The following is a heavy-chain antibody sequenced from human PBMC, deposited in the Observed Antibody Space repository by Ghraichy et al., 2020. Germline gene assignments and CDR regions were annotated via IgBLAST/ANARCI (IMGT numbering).Heavy chain of an antibody. Sequence: GGSLRLSCSASGFTFCSYAMHWVRQAPGKGLEYVSAISSNGGSTYYADSVKGRFTISRDNSKNTLYLQMSSLRAEDTAVYYCVKDLVVYYYDSSGYWADYWGQGTLVTVSS. CDR2: ISSNGGST. D-gene: IGHD3-22*01. V-gene: IGHV3-64D*09. J-gene: IGHJ4*02. CDR3: VKDLVVYYYDSSGYWADY. CDR1: GFTFCSYA.